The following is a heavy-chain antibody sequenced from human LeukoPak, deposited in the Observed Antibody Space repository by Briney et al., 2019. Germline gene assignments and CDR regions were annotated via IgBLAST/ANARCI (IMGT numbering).Heavy chain of an antibody. D-gene: IGHD3-22*01. V-gene: IGHV4-61*02. CDR3: AKSTYYYDTFVNAFDL. CDR2: IYYGGST. J-gene: IGHJ3*01. Sequence: PSQTLSLTCTVSGGSISSGSYYWSWIRQPAGKGLEWIGSIYYGGSTYYNASLRSRVTTSVDTSKNQFSLKLSSVTAADTAVYYCAKSTYYYDTFVNAFDLWGQGTVVTVSS. CDR1: GGSISSGSYY.